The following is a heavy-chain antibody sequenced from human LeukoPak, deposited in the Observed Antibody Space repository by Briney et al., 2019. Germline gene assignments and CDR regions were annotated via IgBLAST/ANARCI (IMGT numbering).Heavy chain of an antibody. V-gene: IGHV4-39*01. J-gene: IGHJ4*02. CDR3: ASRGRYGPFDYIHY. CDR2: IYYSGSA. D-gene: IGHD3-16*01. CDR1: GGSINSSSYY. Sequence: PSETLSLTCTVSGGSINSSSYYWGWIRQPPGKGLEWIGSIYYSGSAYYNPSLKSRVTISVDTSKNQFSLKLSSVTPAYTAVYYCASRGRYGPFDYIHYWGREPLVPVSS.